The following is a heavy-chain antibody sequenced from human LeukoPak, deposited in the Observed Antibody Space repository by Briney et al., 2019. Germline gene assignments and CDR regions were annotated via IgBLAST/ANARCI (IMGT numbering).Heavy chain of an antibody. CDR2: IHYSGSP. D-gene: IGHD1-20*01. V-gene: IGHV4-59*08. Sequence: LETLSLTCTVSGGSNYWTWIRQAPGKGLEWIAYIHYSGSPHYNPSLRSRVTISIDTSKNRLSLKLNSVTAAYTAVYYCARHSNWNGGVDWFDPWGQGTQVTVSS. J-gene: IGHJ5*02. CDR3: ARHSNWNGGVDWFDP. CDR1: GGSNY.